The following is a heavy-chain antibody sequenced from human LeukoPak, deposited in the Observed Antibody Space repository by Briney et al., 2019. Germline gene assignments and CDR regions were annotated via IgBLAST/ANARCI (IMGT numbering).Heavy chain of an antibody. V-gene: IGHV3-23*01. CDR1: GFTFSSYA. CDR2: ISGNGGRT. Sequence: GGSLILSCAASGFTFSSYAMSWVRQAPGKGLEWVSVISGNGGRTYYADSVKGRFTISRDNSKNTLYLQMNSLRAEDTAVYYCAKVRDLDTVLGRFDNWGQGTLVTVSS. J-gene: IGHJ5*02. CDR3: AKVRDLDTVLGRFDN. D-gene: IGHD5-18*01.